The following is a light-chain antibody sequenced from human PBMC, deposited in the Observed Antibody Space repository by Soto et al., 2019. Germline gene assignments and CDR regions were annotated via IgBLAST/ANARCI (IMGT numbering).Light chain of an antibody. CDR1: QSVSSS. J-gene: IGKJ1*01. Sequence: EVVLTQSPGTLSLSPGERATLSFSASQSVSSSYVAWYQQKPGQAPRLLIYGASTRATGIPDRFSGSGSGTEFTLTISGLQSDDFAVYYCQQFNNWPPWTFGQGTKVDI. CDR3: QQFNNWPPWT. CDR2: GAS. V-gene: IGKV3-15*01.